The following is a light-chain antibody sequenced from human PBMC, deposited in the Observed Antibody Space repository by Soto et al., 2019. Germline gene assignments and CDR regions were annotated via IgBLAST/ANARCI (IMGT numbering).Light chain of an antibody. CDR1: SSNIGAGYD. J-gene: IGLJ1*01. V-gene: IGLV1-40*01. CDR3: QSYDSSLSGYV. Sequence: QSVLTRPPSVSGAPGQRVTISCTGSSSNIGAGYDAHWYQQLPGTAPKLLIYGNSNRPSGVPDRFSGSKSGTSASLAITGLQAEDEADYYCQSYDSSLSGYVFGTGTKLTVL. CDR2: GNS.